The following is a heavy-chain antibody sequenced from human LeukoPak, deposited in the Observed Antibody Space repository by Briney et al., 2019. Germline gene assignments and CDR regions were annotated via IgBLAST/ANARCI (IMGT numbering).Heavy chain of an antibody. CDR2: ITGSGDTT. V-gene: IGHV3-23*01. D-gene: IGHD3-9*01. CDR1: GFLFRNYA. J-gene: IGHJ4*02. CDR3: AKWGDYDILTGYYVSDF. Sequence: GGSLRLSCAASGFLFRNYAMSWVRQAPGKGLEWVSAITGSGDTTYYADSVKGRFTISRDNSKNTLYVEMNTLRAEDTAVYYCAKWGDYDILTGYYVSDFWGQGTLVTVSS.